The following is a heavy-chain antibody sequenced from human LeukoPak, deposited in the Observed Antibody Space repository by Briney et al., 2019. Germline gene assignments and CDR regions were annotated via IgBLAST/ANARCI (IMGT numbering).Heavy chain of an antibody. CDR1: GGTFSSYA. CDR3: AREVRGVIITSVAFVY. V-gene: IGHV1-69*05. Sequence: ASVKVSRKASGGTFSSYAISWVRQAPGQGLEWMGRIIPIFGTANYAQKFQGRVTITTDESTSTAYMELSSLRSEDTAVYYCAREVRGVIITSVAFVYWGQGTLVTVSS. D-gene: IGHD3-10*01. CDR2: IIPIFGTA. J-gene: IGHJ4*02.